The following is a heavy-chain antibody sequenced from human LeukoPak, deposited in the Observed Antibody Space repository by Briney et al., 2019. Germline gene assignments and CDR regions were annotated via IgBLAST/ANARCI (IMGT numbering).Heavy chain of an antibody. V-gene: IGHV3-73*01. CDR2: IDKKDNFYAT. D-gene: IGHD1-26*01. CDR1: GFTFSSSA. Sequence: PGGSLRLSCAASGFTFSSSAIHWVRQSSGKGLEWVGHIDKKDNFYATTSAASVTGRFTISRDDSKNTAYLQMNSLKTEDTALYYCTRDSGTYNWLDPWGQGTLVTVSS. CDR3: TRDSGTYNWLDP. J-gene: IGHJ5*02.